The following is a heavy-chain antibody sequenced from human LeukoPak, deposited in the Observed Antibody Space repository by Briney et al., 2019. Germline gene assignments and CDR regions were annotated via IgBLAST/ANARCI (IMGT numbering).Heavy chain of an antibody. CDR3: ARVQRGFFDY. Sequence: GGSLRLSCAASGFTFSSFEMNWVRQAPGKGLEWVSYISSGGSSIYYADSVKGRFTISRDNAQNSLYLQMNSLGAEDTAVYYCARVQRGFFDYWGQGTLVTVSS. D-gene: IGHD3-10*01. V-gene: IGHV3-48*03. J-gene: IGHJ4*02. CDR1: GFTFSSFE. CDR2: ISSGGSSI.